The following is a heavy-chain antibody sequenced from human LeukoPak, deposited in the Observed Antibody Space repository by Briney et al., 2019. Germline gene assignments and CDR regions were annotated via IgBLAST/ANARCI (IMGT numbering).Heavy chain of an antibody. CDR1: GYKFTGYY. CDR3: AREIGGILVFDY. CDR2: INPNSGDS. V-gene: IGHV1-2*02. J-gene: IGHJ4*02. Sequence: ASVKVSCKASGYKFTGYYIHWVRQAPGQGLEWTGWINPNSGDSHHAQKFQGRVTMTRDTSISTAYMELSRLRSDDTAVYYCAREIGGILVFDYWGQGTLVTVSS. D-gene: IGHD5-18*01.